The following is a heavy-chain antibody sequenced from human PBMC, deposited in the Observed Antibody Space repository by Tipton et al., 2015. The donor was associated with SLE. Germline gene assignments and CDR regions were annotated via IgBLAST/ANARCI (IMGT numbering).Heavy chain of an antibody. CDR3: ARDIVVVVAATLGTDRLGAFDI. CDR2: IYYSGST. CDR1: GGSISSSSYY. J-gene: IGHJ3*02. V-gene: IGHV4-39*07. D-gene: IGHD2-15*01. Sequence: TLSLTYTVSGGSISSSSYYWGWIRQPPGKGLEWIGSIYYSGSTYYNPSLKSRVTISVDTSKNQFSLKLSSVTAADTAAYYCARDIVVVVAATLGTDRLGAFDIWGQGTMVTVSS.